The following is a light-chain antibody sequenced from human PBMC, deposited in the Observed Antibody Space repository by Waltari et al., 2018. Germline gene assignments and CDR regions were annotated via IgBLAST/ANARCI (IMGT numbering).Light chain of an antibody. Sequence: DIQMTQSPSTLSASVGDRVTITCRASQSISTWLAWYQQKPGKAPKLLIYKASNLESGVPSRFSGSGSATEFTLTISSLQPEDFASYYCQTYNSFSPWTFGQGTKVEIK. J-gene: IGKJ1*01. CDR2: KAS. CDR3: QTYNSFSPWT. V-gene: IGKV1-5*03. CDR1: QSISTW.